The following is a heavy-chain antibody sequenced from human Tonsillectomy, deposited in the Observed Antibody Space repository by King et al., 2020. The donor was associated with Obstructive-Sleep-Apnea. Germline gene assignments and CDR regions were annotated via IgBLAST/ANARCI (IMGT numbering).Heavy chain of an antibody. D-gene: IGHD5-24*01. CDR1: GFTFSNYA. V-gene: IGHV3-33*01. CDR2: IWSDGSKK. J-gene: IGHJ4*02. Sequence: VQLVESGGGVVQPGRSLRLSCAASGFTFSNYAMHWVRQTPGKGLEWVAIIWSDGSKKFYEDSVKGRFTMSRDNSKNILYLQMNSLRADDTAVYYCAGEGRNGYNQLGGDYFDYWGQGTLVTVSS. CDR3: AGEGRNGYNQLGGDYFDY.